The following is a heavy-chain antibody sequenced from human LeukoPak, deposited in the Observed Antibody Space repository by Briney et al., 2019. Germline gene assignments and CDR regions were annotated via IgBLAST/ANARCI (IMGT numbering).Heavy chain of an antibody. CDR1: GASVISGGYY. CDR2: ISYSGSS. CDR3: ARIQQWLGFDS. J-gene: IGHJ4*02. Sequence: PSETLPLTCTVSGASVISGGYYWSWLRQRPGKGLEWIGYISYSGSSYYNPSLKSRLTISLDTSKNQFSLKLTSMTAADTAVYFCARIQQWLGFDSWGQGTLVTVSS. V-gene: IGHV4-31*03. D-gene: IGHD6-19*01.